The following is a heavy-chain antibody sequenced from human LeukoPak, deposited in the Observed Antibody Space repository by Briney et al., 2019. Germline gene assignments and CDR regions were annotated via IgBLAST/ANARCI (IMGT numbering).Heavy chain of an antibody. CDR2: INWNGAST. CDR3: ARGPSGWYYFED. CDR1: GLSFGTHR. Sequence: GASMTLSCAPSGLSFGTHRMSWARHAPGKGLEWVSGINWNGASTVSAHSVKGRFTISRDNAKNSLYLQMDRLRAEDTALYYCARGPSGWYYFEDWGQGTLVTVSS. V-gene: IGHV3-20*04. D-gene: IGHD6-19*01. J-gene: IGHJ4*02.